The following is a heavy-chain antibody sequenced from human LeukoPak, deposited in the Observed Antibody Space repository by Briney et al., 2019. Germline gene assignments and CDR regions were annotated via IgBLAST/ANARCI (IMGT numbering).Heavy chain of an antibody. J-gene: IGHJ4*02. D-gene: IGHD6-13*01. CDR3: SRSLFRQQVEPFDY. V-gene: IGHV3-30*02. Sequence: GGSLRLSCAASGFTFSSYGMHWVRQAPGKGLEWVAFTRYDGSNKYYADSVKGRFTISRDNSKNTLYLQMNSLRAEDTAVYYCSRSLFRQQVEPFDYWGQGTLVTVSS. CDR2: TRYDGSNK. CDR1: GFTFSSYG.